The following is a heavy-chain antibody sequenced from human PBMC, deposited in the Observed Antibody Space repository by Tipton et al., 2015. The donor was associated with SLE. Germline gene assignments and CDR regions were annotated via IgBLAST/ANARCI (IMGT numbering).Heavy chain of an antibody. CDR3: ARVSVAGRQACDF. D-gene: IGHD6-6*01. J-gene: IGHJ3*01. V-gene: IGHV3-74*01. Sequence: SLRLSCAASGFTFTSYWMHWVRQAPGKGLVWVSRVNVDESTTSYADSVKGRFTISRDNAKNTLFLQMSSLRAEDTAVYDCARVSVAGRQACDFWGQGTMVTVSS. CDR1: GFTFTSYW. CDR2: VNVDESTT.